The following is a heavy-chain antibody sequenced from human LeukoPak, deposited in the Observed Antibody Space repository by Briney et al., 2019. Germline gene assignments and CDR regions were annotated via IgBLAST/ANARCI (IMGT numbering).Heavy chain of an antibody. CDR2: IHHGGTT. V-gene: IGHV4-31*02. D-gene: IGHD5-18*01. CDR3: ARGDSYGSFDY. CDR1: GGPINSGNYY. Sequence: SETLSLTCTVSGGPINSGNYYWGWIRQYPEKGLQWIANIHHGGTTYYNPSLKSRVTISIDTSKKQFSLMLTSVTAADPAAYYCARGDSYGSFDYWGQGILVTVSS. J-gene: IGHJ4*02.